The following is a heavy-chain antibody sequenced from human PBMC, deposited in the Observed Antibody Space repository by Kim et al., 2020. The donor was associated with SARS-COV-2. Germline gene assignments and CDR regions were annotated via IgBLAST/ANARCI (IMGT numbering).Heavy chain of an antibody. V-gene: IGHV4-30-2*04. D-gene: IGHD3-22*01. Sequence: SRVTISVDTSKNQFSLKLSSVTAADTAVYYCASKLHGADMIVATDDAFDIWGQGTMVTVSS. CDR3: ASKLHGADMIVATDDAFDI. J-gene: IGHJ3*02.